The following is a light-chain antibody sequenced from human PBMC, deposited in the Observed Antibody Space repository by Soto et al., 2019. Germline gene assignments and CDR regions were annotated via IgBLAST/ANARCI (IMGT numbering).Light chain of an antibody. CDR1: QGINSY. CDR3: QQYNRRWT. V-gene: IGKV1-5*03. J-gene: IGKJ1*01. CDR2: KAS. Sequence: IQLTQSPSSLSASVGDRVTITCRASQGINSYLAWYQQKPGKAPKLLIYKASTLKSGVPSRFSGSGSGTEFTLTISSLQPDDSATYYCQQYNRRWTFGQGT.